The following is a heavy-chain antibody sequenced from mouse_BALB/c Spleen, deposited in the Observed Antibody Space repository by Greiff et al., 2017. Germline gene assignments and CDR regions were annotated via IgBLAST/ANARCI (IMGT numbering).Heavy chain of an antibody. CDR3: AKNLDY. CDR2: IWRGGST. Sequence: VQLQQSGPSLVQPSQSLSITCTVSGFSLTSYGVHWVRQSPGKGLEWLGVIWRGGSTDYNAAFMSRLSLTKDNSKSQVFFKMNSLQADDTAIYYCAKNLDYWGQGTTLTVSS. V-gene: IGHV2-5-1*01. J-gene: IGHJ2*01. CDR1: GFSLTSYG.